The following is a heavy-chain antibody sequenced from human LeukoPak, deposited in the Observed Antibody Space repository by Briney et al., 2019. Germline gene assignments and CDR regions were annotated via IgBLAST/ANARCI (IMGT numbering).Heavy chain of an antibody. CDR3: AKNSGWSCFDY. CDR1: GFTFSNYW. Sequence: GGSLRLCCAASGFTFSNYWMSWVRQAPGKGLEWVANIKQDGSEKYYVDSVMGRFTVSRDNAKNSLCLQMNSLRAEDTAVYYCAKNSGWSCFDYWGQGTLVTVSS. CDR2: IKQDGSEK. V-gene: IGHV3-7*01. D-gene: IGHD6-19*01. J-gene: IGHJ4*02.